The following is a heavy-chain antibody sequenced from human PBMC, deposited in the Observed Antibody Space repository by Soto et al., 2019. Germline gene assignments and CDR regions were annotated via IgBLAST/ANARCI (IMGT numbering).Heavy chain of an antibody. CDR1: GDTFTDYY. Sequence: QVQLMQSGAEVKKPGASVKVSCKASGDTFTDYYIHWVRQAPGQGLEWMGTVNPSGGHTTYAQHFLGRVTMTRDTSTSTLYMALTSLPSDDTAIYYCARGGHVVVVTAALDYWGEGILVSVSS. CDR3: ARGGHVVVVTAALDY. J-gene: IGHJ4*02. V-gene: IGHV1-46*01. D-gene: IGHD2-21*02. CDR2: VNPSGGHT.